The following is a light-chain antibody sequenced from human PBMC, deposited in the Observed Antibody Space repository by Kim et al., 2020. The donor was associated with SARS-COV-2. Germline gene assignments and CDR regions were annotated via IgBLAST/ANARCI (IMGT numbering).Light chain of an antibody. J-gene: IGLJ3*02. V-gene: IGLV2-14*03. CDR3: SSYSASSTWV. CDR1: TSDVGDYDY. Sequence: QSVVAQPASVSGSRGQSITISCTGSTSDVGDYDYVSWYQQHPGRAPKLMIYDVTKRSSGVSNRFSGSKSGSSASLTISGLQPDDEAEYFCSSYSASSTWVFGGGTQLTVL. CDR2: DVT.